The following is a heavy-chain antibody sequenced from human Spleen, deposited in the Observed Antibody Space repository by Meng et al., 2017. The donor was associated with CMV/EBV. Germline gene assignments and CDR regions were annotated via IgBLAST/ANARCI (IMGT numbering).Heavy chain of an antibody. D-gene: IGHD3-3*01. V-gene: IGHV3-11*04. Sequence: GESLKISCAASGFSFSDYYMTWVRQAPGKGLQWVAYINSAGTTAYYGDSVKGRFTISRGNGKKSLYLQMSSLSAEDTAVYYCARVSRITIFGVVHYGMDVWGQGTTVTVSS. CDR3: ARVSRITIFGVVHYGMDV. CDR1: GFSFSDYY. CDR2: INSAGTTA. J-gene: IGHJ6*02.